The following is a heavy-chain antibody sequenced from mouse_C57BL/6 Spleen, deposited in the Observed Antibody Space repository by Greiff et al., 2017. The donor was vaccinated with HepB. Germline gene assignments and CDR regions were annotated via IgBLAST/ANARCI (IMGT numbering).Heavy chain of an antibody. D-gene: IGHD1-1*01. CDR3: ASGSSYDAMDY. J-gene: IGHJ4*01. CDR2: IRNKANGYTT. V-gene: IGHV7-3*01. Sequence: EVKLMESGGGLVQPGGSLSLSCAASGFTFTDYYMSWVRQPPRKALEWLGFIRNKANGYTTEYSASVKGRFTISRDNSQSILYLQMNALRAEDSATYYCASGSSYDAMDYWGQGTSVTVSS. CDR1: GFTFTDYY.